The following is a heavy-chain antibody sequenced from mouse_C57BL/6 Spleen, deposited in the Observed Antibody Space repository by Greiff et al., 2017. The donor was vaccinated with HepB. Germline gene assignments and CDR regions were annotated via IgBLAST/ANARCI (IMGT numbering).Heavy chain of an antibody. D-gene: IGHD2-1*01. CDR3: ARGGYYGNYYYAMDY. Sequence: DVKLVESGGGLVQPGGSLKLSCAASGFTFSDYYMYWVRQTPEKRLEWVAYISNGGGSTYYPDTVKGRFTISRDNAKNTLYLQMSRLKSEDTAMYYCARGGYYGNYYYAMDYWGQGTSVTVSS. CDR2: ISNGGGST. V-gene: IGHV5-12*01. CDR1: GFTFSDYY. J-gene: IGHJ4*01.